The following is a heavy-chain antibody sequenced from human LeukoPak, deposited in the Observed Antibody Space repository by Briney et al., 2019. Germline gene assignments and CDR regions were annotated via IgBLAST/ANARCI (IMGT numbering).Heavy chain of an antibody. CDR3: TREYLGGYLIY. V-gene: IGHV6-1*01. CDR1: GESVSSNNAA. CDR2: TYYRSKWFN. Sequence: SQTLSLTCAISGESVSSNNAAWTWIRQSPSRGLEWLGRTYYRSKWFNDYAVSVKSRITINPDTSKNQFFLQLNSVTPEDTAVYYCTREYLGGYLIYWGQGTLVTVSS. D-gene: IGHD3-16*02. J-gene: IGHJ4*02.